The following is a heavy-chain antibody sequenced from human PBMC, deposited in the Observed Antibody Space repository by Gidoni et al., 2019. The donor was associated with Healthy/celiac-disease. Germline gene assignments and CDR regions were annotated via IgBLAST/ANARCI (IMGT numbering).Heavy chain of an antibody. CDR1: GGSLSSSSYY. D-gene: IGHD5-12*01. CDR2: IYYSEST. J-gene: IGHJ4*02. Sequence: LQLQESGPGLVKPSEPLSLTCTVSGGSLSSSSYYWGWLRQPPWKGLEWIGSIYYSESTYYNPSLSSRVTISVDTSKNQFSLKLSSVTAADTAVYYCARRRGSGYEYLDYWGQGTLVTVSS. CDR3: ARRRGSGYEYLDY. V-gene: IGHV4-39*01.